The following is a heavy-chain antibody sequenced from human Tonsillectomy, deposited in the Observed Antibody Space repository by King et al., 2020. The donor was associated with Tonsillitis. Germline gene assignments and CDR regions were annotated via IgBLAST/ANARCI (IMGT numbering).Heavy chain of an antibody. D-gene: IGHD3-22*01. V-gene: IGHV3-33*01. CDR1: GFTFSSYG. J-gene: IGHJ4*02. Sequence: VQLVESGGGVVQPGRSLRLSCAASGFTFSSYGMHWVRQAPGKGLEWVAVIWYDGSNKYYADSVKGRFTISRDNSKNTLYRQMNSLRAEDTAVYYWARDQWGRYYYDSSGGFDYWGQGTLVTVSS. CDR2: IWYDGSNK. CDR3: ARDQWGRYYYDSSGGFDY.